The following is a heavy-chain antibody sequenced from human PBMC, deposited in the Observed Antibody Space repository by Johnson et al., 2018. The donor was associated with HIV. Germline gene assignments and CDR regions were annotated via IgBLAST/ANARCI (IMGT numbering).Heavy chain of an antibody. CDR3: AKGRWEATTYDDAFDI. CDR1: GFTFSSYG. Sequence: QVQLVESGGGLIQPGGSLRLSCAASGFTFSSYGMHWVRQAPGKGLEWVAFIRYDGSNKYYADSVKGRFTISRDNSKNTLYLQMNSLRADDTAVYYCAKGRWEATTYDDAFDIWGQGTMVTVSS. V-gene: IGHV3-30*02. CDR2: IRYDGSNK. J-gene: IGHJ3*02. D-gene: IGHD1-26*01.